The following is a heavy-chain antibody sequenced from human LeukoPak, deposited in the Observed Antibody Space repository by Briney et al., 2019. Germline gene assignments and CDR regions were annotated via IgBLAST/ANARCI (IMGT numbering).Heavy chain of an antibody. CDR3: ARDVYDYVWGSYSLDY. V-gene: IGHV3-48*03. CDR2: ISSSGSTI. Sequence: TGGSLRLSCAASGFTFSSYEMNWVRQAPGKGLEWVSYISSSGSTIYYADSVKGRFTISRDNAKNSLYLQMNSLRAEDTAVYYCARDVYDYVWGSYSLDYWGQGTLATVSS. CDR1: GFTFSSYE. D-gene: IGHD3-16*01. J-gene: IGHJ4*02.